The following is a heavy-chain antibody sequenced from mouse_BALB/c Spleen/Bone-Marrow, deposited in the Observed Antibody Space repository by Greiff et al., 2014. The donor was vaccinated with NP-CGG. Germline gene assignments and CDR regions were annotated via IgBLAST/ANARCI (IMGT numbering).Heavy chain of an antibody. D-gene: IGHD1-1*01. V-gene: IGHV1-80*01. CDR2: IYPGDGDT. J-gene: IGHJ4*01. Sequence: QVQLQQSGAELVRPGSSVKISCKASGYAFSSYWMNWVKQRPGQGLEWIGQIYPGDGDTNYNGKFKGKATLTADKSSSTAYMQLSSLTSEDSAVYFCARGDGSTYYYAMDYWGQGTSVTVSS. CDR1: GYAFSSYW. CDR3: ARGDGSTYYYAMDY.